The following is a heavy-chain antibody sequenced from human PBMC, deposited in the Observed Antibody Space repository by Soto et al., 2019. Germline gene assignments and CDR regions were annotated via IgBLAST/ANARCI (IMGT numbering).Heavy chain of an antibody. CDR1: GGTFSSYA. CDR3: ARGIEELLWFGDHYGMDV. D-gene: IGHD3-10*01. Sequence: QVQLVQSGAEVKKPGSSVKVSCKASGGTFSSYAISWVRQAPGQGLEWMGGIIPIFGTANYAQKFQGRVTITADESTSTAYMELSSLRSEDTAVYYCARGIEELLWFGDHYGMDVWGQGTTVTVSS. CDR2: IIPIFGTA. V-gene: IGHV1-69*01. J-gene: IGHJ6*02.